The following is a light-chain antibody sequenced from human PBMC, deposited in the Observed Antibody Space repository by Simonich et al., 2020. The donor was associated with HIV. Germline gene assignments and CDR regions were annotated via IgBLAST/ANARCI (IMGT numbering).Light chain of an antibody. CDR1: QDISNY. V-gene: IGKV1-NL1*01. J-gene: IGKJ1*01. CDR3: QQYFSTPWT. Sequence: DIQMTQSPSSLSASVGDRVTITCQASQDISNYLNWYQQKPGKAPKLLLFAASRLESGVPSRFSGSGSGTDYTLTISSLQPEDFATYYCQQYFSTPWTFGHGTKVEIK. CDR2: AAS.